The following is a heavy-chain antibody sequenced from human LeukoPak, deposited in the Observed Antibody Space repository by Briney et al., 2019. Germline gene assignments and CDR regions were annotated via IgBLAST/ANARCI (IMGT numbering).Heavy chain of an antibody. J-gene: IGHJ4*02. V-gene: IGHV5-51*01. CDR2: IYPGDSDT. Sequence: GGSLRLSCKGSGYSFTSYWIGWVRQMPGKGLEWMGIIYPGDSDTRYSPSFQGQVTISADKSISTAYLQWSSLKASDTAMYYCARHHSQMVPDYWGQGTLVTVSS. D-gene: IGHD3-10*01. CDR3: ARHHSQMVPDY. CDR1: GYSFTSYW.